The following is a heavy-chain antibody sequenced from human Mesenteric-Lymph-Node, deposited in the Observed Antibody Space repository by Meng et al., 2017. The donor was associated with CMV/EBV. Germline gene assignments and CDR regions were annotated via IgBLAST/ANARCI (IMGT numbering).Heavy chain of an antibody. CDR3: ASWSAANWFDP. D-gene: IGHD6-13*01. CDR2: IYHSGSS. Sequence: LPSAVSGGSINRNSWWSWVRQPPGKGLEWIGEIYHSGSSNYNPSLKSRVIISVAKSKNQFSLKVSSVTAADTAVYYCASWSAANWFDPWGQGTLVTVSS. V-gene: IGHV4-4*02. J-gene: IGHJ5*02. CDR1: GGSINRNSW.